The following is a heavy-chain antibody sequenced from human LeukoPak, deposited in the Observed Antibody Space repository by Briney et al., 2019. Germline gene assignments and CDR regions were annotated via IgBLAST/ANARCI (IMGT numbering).Heavy chain of an antibody. CDR3: AGDRNSDWYSPLDY. CDR2: ITATGDTA. D-gene: IGHD6-19*01. CDR1: GFTFTKCA. J-gene: IGHJ4*02. V-gene: IGHV3-23*01. Sequence: PGGSLRLSCVASGFTFTKCAMSWIRQAPGKGLEWVAIITATGDTAYYADSVKGRFTISRDNSRNTMYMQMGSLRAEDTAIYYCAGDRNSDWYSPLDYWGQGSQVTVSP.